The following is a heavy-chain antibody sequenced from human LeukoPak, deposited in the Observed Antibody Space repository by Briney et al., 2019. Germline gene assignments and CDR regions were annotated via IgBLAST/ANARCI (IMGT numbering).Heavy chain of an antibody. V-gene: IGHV4-34*01. CDR3: ARGVWFGPRYYGMDV. J-gene: IGHJ6*02. CDR2: INHSGST. D-gene: IGHD3-10*01. Sequence: PSEALSLTCAVYGGSFSGYYWSWIRQPPGKGLEWIGEINHSGSTNYNPSLKSRVTISVDTSKNQFSLKLSSVTAAVTAVYYCARGVWFGPRYYGMDVWGQGTTVTVSS. CDR1: GGSFSGYY.